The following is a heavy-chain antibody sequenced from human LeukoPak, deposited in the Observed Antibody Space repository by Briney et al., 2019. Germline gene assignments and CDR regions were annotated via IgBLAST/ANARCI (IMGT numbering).Heavy chain of an antibody. CDR1: GLTFSSYS. CDR2: ISSSSTI. CDR3: ARLGGNDDYYYYMDV. V-gene: IGHV3-48*04. Sequence: PGGSLRLSCAASGLTFSSYSMNWVRQAPGKGLEWGSYISSSSTIYYADSVKGRFTISRDNAKNSLYLQMNSLRAEDTAVYYCARLGGNDDYYYYMDVWGKGTTVTVSS. J-gene: IGHJ6*03. D-gene: IGHD1-26*01.